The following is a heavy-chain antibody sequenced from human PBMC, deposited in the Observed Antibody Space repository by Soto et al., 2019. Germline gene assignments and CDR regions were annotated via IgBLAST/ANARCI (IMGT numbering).Heavy chain of an antibody. CDR1: GDSVSTNSAT. Sequence: PSQTLSLTCAISGDSVSTNSATWYWIRQSPSRGLEWLGRTYYRSNWYTDYAVAVKGRITISPDTSNNQLSLQLNSVTPDDTAVYYCARLIGNSWLDSWGQGTLVTV. J-gene: IGHJ5*01. V-gene: IGHV6-1*01. CDR3: ARLIGNSWLDS. D-gene: IGHD2-8*01. CDR2: TYYRSNWYT.